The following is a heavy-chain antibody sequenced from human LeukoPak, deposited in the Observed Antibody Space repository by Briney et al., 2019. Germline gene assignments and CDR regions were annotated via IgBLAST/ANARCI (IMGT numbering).Heavy chain of an antibody. Sequence: GGSLRLSCAASGFTVSSNYMSWVRQAPGQGLEWVSSIPGSRGYLYYADSVKGRFTISRDNAKSSLYLQMSSLRAEDTAVYYCARGGAFGVDRNDYWGQGTLVTVSS. CDR2: IPGSRGYL. D-gene: IGHD3-3*01. J-gene: IGHJ4*02. V-gene: IGHV3-21*01. CDR1: GFTVSSNY. CDR3: ARGGAFGVDRNDY.